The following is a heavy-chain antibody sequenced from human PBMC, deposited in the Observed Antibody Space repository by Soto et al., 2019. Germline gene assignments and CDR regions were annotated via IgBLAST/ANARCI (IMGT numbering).Heavy chain of an antibody. CDR1: GYTFTSCA. CDR3: AREAAAGTGDAFDI. J-gene: IGHJ3*02. CDR2: INAGNGNT. Sequence: ASVKVSCKASGYTFTSCAMHWVRQAPGQGLEWMGWINAGNGNTKYSQKFQGRVTITRDTSASTAYMELSSLRSEDTAVYYCAREAAAGTGDAFDIWGQGTMVTVSS. D-gene: IGHD6-13*01. V-gene: IGHV1-3*01.